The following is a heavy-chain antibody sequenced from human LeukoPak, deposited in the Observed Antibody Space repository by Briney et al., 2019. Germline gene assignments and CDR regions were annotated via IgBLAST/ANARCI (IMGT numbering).Heavy chain of an antibody. D-gene: IGHD3-9*01. Sequence: SVKVSCMASGGTFSSYAISWVRQAPGQGLEWMGGIIPIFGTANYAQKFQGRVTITADESTSTAYMELSSLRSEDTAVYYCASSTDILTGYLLDYWGQGTLVTVSS. J-gene: IGHJ4*02. CDR1: GGTFSSYA. V-gene: IGHV1-69*13. CDR2: IIPIFGTA. CDR3: ASSTDILTGYLLDY.